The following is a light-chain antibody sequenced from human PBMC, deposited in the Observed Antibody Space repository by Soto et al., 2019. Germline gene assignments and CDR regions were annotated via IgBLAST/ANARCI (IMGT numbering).Light chain of an antibody. CDR2: NSA. V-gene: IGKV1-5*01. CDR1: QSISSW. J-gene: IGKJ1*01. CDR3: QHYSGYSRT. Sequence: DIQMTQSPSTLSASVGDRFTITCRSSQSISSWFAWYQQKPGKAPNLLIYNSAILEGGVPSRFSGSGSGSEFTLTINSLQPEDFATYYCQHYSGYSRTFGQGTKVDTK.